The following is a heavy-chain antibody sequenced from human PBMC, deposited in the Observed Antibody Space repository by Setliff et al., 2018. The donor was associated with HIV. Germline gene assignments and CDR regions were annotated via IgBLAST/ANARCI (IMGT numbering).Heavy chain of an antibody. CDR2: IHYSGIT. V-gene: IGHV4-59*08. CDR3: ARGRRDDYYLTAYFDS. J-gene: IGHJ4*02. CDR1: GGSISSHW. D-gene: IGHD1-26*01. Sequence: SETLSLTCTVSGGSISSHWWSWIRQPPGKGLEWTGSIHYSGITHYNPSLKSRVTISVDTSKNQFSLKLTSVTATDTAVYYCARGRRDDYYLTAYFDSLGQGTLVTVSS.